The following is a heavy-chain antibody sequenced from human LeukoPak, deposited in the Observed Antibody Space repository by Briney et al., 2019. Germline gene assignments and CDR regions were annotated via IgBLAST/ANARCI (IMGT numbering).Heavy chain of an antibody. Sequence: SETLSLTCTVSGYSISSGYHWGWIRQSPGKGLEWIGNIYHSGGSYYNPSLKSRVTILVDTSKNQFSLKLSSVTAADTAVYYCAKAGTTGIHHWFDPWGQGNLVTVSS. J-gene: IGHJ5*02. D-gene: IGHD1-1*01. CDR2: IYHSGGS. V-gene: IGHV4-38-2*02. CDR1: GYSISSGYH. CDR3: AKAGTTGIHHWFDP.